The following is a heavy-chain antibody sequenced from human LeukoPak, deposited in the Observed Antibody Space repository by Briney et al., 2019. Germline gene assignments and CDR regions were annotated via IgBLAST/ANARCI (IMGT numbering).Heavy chain of an antibody. CDR1: GGSSRSGDYF. D-gene: IGHD4-17*01. CDR3: AREKNDYGWKKAFDY. CDR2: IHYSGNT. V-gene: IGHV4-30-4*01. Sequence: PSQTLSLTCAVSGGSSRSGDYFWSWIRQPPGKGLEWIGHIHYSGNTYYNPSLKSRVSISVDTSKNQFSLKLSSVTAAATAVYYCAREKNDYGWKKAFDYWGQGTLVTVSS. J-gene: IGHJ4*02.